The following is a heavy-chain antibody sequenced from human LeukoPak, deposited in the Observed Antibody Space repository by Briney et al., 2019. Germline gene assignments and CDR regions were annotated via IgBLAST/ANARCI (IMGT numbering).Heavy chain of an antibody. CDR3: ARQSYYDFWSGGMYYFDY. CDR2: IYYSGST. D-gene: IGHD3-3*01. Sequence: GSLRLSCAASGFTFSSYAMSWVRQAPGKGLEWIGSIYYSGSTYYNPSLKSRVTISVDTSKNQFSLKLSSVTAADTAVYYCARQSYYDFWSGGMYYFDYWGQGTLVTVSS. V-gene: IGHV4-39*01. CDR1: GFTFSSYA. J-gene: IGHJ4*02.